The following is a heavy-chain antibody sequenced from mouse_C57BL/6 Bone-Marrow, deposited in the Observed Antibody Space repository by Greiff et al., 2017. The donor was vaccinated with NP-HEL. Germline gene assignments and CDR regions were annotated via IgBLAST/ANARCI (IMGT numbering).Heavy chain of an antibody. CDR2: IYPGSGNT. CDR1: GYTFTDYY. CDR3: ARRLYSNYLYYYAMDY. J-gene: IGHJ4*01. Sequence: QVQLQQSGAELVRPGASVKLSCKASGYTFTDYYINWVKQRPGQGLEWIARIYPGSGNTYYNEKFKGKATLTAEKSSSTAYMQLSSLTSEDSAVYFCARRLYSNYLYYYAMDYWGQGTSVTVSS. D-gene: IGHD2-5*01. V-gene: IGHV1-76*01.